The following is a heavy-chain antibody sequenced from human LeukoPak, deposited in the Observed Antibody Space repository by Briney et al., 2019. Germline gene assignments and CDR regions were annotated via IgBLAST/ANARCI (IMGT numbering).Heavy chain of an antibody. CDR2: IIPIFGIA. CDR1: GGTFSSYA. CDR3: ASSTIPLSQRIHYYGMDV. D-gene: IGHD3-3*01. Sequence: GASVKVSCKASGGTFSSYAISWVRQAPGQGLEWMGRIIPIFGIANYAQKFQGRVTITADKSTSTAYMELSSLRSEDTAVYYCASSTIPLSQRIHYYGMDVWGQGTTVTVSS. V-gene: IGHV1-69*04. J-gene: IGHJ6*02.